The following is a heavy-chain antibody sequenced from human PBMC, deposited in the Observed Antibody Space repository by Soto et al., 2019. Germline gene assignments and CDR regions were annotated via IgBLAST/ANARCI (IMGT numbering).Heavy chain of an antibody. J-gene: IGHJ5*01. CDR1: GGSISTYY. D-gene: IGHD6-6*01. Sequence: QVQLQESGPGLVKPSETLSLTCTVSGGSISTYYWGWIRQPPGKALEWIGYIHHSGTTKYNPSLESRVTISVDTTKNQFSLKLTSVTAADTAVYYCGRHAEYSDNWFDSWCQGSLVTVSS. V-gene: IGHV4-59*08. CDR3: GRHAEYSDNWFDS. CDR2: IHHSGTT.